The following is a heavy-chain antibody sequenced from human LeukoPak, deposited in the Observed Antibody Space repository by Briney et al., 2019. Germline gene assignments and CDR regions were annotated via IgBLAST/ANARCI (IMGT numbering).Heavy chain of an antibody. Sequence: SETLSLTCTVSGGSISSGGYYWSWIRQPPGKGLEWIGYIYYSGSTNYNPSLKSRVTISVDTSKNQFSLKLSSVTAADTAVYYCARDLLWFGESDAFDIWGQGTMVTVSS. CDR2: IYYSGST. J-gene: IGHJ3*02. CDR1: GGSISSGGYY. V-gene: IGHV4-61*08. D-gene: IGHD3-10*01. CDR3: ARDLLWFGESDAFDI.